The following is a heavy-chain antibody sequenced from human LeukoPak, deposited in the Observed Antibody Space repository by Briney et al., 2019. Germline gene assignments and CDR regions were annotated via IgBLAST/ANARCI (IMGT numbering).Heavy chain of an antibody. CDR1: GGSFSGNY. J-gene: IGHJ4*02. V-gene: IGHV4-34*01. CDR3: VRVPDFIARPCDS. D-gene: IGHD2-21*01. Sequence: PSETLSLTCAVYGGSFSGNYWTLILQTPGRGLEWIGESSPAGDITGYNPSLTGRATISVDPSKKQFSLKLTSVTAADTGVYYCVRVPDFIARPCDSWGPGTLVTVSS. CDR2: SSPAGDIT.